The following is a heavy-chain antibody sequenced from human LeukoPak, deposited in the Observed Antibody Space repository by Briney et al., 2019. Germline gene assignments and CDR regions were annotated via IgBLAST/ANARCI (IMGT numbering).Heavy chain of an antibody. J-gene: IGHJ4*02. CDR3: AKESLRVVPSATFDY. V-gene: IGHV3-21*04. CDR1: GFTFSDHY. CDR2: ISSSSRYI. Sequence: PGGSLRLSCVASGFTFSDHYMDWVRQAPGKGLEWVSSISSSSRYIYYADSVKGRFTISRDNSKNTLYLQMHSLRAEDTAVYYCAKESLRVVPSATFDYWGQGTLVTVSS. D-gene: IGHD2-2*01.